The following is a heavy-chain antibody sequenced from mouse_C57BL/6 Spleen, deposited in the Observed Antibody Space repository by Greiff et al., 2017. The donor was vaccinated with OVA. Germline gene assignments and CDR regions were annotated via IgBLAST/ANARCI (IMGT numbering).Heavy chain of an antibody. J-gene: IGHJ3*01. V-gene: IGHV5-16*01. CDR1: GFTFSDYY. Sequence: EVKLVESEGGLVQPGRSMKLSCTASGFTFSDYYMAWVRQVPEKGLEWVANINYDGSSTYYLDSLKSRFIISRDNAKNILYLQMSSLKSEDTATYYCARDDYSNYGGFAYWGQGTLVTVSA. CDR3: ARDDYSNYGGFAY. D-gene: IGHD2-5*01. CDR2: INYDGSST.